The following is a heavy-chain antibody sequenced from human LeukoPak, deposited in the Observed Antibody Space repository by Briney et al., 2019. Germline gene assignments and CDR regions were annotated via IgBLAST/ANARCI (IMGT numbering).Heavy chain of an antibody. CDR2: ISYDGSNK. V-gene: IGHV3-30-3*01. Sequence: GRSLRLSCAASGFTFSSYAMRWVRQAPGKGLEWVAVISYDGSNKYYADSVKGRFTISRDNSKNTLYLQMNSLRAEDTAVYYCLADDYWGQGTLVTVSS. J-gene: IGHJ4*02. CDR3: LADDY. CDR1: GFTFSSYA.